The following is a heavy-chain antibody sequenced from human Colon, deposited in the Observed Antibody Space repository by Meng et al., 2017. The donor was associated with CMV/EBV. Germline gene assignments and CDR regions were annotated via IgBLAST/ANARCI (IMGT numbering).Heavy chain of an antibody. D-gene: IGHD2/OR15-2a*01. Sequence: GGSLRLSCAASGFTFSNYWMGWVRQAPGKGLEWVANMKGDGSIENYGDSVKGRVSISRDNAKNSLYLQMNSLRLEDTAVYYCVTCNLNDPGGHWGQGRRVTGSS. CDR2: MKGDGSIE. J-gene: IGHJ4*01. V-gene: IGHV3-7*01. CDR3: VTCNLNDPGGH. CDR1: GFTFSNYW.